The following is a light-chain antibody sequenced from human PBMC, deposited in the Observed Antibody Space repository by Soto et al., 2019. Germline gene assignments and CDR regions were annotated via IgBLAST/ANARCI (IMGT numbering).Light chain of an antibody. CDR2: GSS. Sequence: EIVLTQSPGTLSLSPGERATLSCRASQSVSNNYIAWFQQKPGQAPRLLIFGSSDRTTGIPDRFSGSGSGTALTLTISSLEPEDFAGYYCHQYGSSPPYAFAQGTYLEIK. CDR1: QSVSNNY. CDR3: HQYGSSPPYA. J-gene: IGKJ2*01. V-gene: IGKV3-20*01.